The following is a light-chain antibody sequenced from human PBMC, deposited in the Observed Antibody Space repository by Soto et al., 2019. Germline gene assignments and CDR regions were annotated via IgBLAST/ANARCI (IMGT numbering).Light chain of an antibody. CDR2: YDD. Sequence: SVLTQPPSVSGAPGQRVTISCSGSSSNIGNNAVNWYQQLPGKAPRALIYYDDLLPSGVSERFSGSKSGTSVSLAISGLQSDDEADYYCASWDDTVRGVVFGGGTKVTVL. V-gene: IGLV1-36*01. CDR1: SSNIGNNA. CDR3: ASWDDTVRGVV. J-gene: IGLJ3*02.